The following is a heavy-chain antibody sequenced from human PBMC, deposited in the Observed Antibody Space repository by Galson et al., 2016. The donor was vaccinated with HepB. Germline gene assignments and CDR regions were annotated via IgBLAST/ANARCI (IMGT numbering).Heavy chain of an antibody. Sequence: SVKVSCKASGNTFSSYAVHWVRQAPGQRLEWMGWINGDNGNTKYSQKFQGRVTMTRDTSASTAYMELSSLRYEDTAVYYCARVEDGRFDSCGQGTLVTVSS. V-gene: IGHV1-3*01. J-gene: IGHJ5*01. CDR2: INGDNGNT. D-gene: IGHD1-26*01. CDR1: GNTFSSYA. CDR3: ARVEDGRFDS.